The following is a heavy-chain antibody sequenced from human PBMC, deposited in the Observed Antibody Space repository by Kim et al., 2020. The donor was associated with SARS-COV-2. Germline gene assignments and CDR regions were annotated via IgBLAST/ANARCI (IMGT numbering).Heavy chain of an antibody. CDR3: ARDHLYCSSTSCYVTAFDI. D-gene: IGHD2-2*01. V-gene: IGHV4-39*07. Sequence: SRVTISVDTSKNQFSLKLSSVTAADTAVYYCARDHLYCSSTSCYVTAFDIWGQGTMVTVSS. J-gene: IGHJ3*02.